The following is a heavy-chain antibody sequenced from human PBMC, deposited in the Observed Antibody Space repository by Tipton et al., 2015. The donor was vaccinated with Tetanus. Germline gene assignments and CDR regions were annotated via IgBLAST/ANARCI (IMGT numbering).Heavy chain of an antibody. CDR3: ARSHVFRFTLFGEQMTRSGRFDP. Sequence: TLSLTCSVSGGSLRSGDYQWNWIRQPPGKGLEWLAYISPSGRTNSNYSLKSRITISQDKSKNQFSLRLTSVTAADTAVYYCARSHVFRFTLFGEQMTRSGRFDPWGRGILVTVSS. CDR1: GGSLRSGDYQ. CDR2: ISPSGRT. D-gene: IGHD3-3*01. J-gene: IGHJ5*02. V-gene: IGHV4-61*08.